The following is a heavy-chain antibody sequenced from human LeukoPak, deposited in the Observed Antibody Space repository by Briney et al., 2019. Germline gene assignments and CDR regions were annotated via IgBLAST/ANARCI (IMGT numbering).Heavy chain of an antibody. CDR2: MYSSGST. CDR3: ARDLGFADPFDC. CDR1: GGSISGYY. D-gene: IGHD3-16*01. J-gene: IGHJ4*02. Sequence: TSETLSLTCTVSGGSISGYYWNWIRQPPGKGLEWIGYMYSSGSTNYNPSLKSRVTLSVDTSMNQFSLTLKSVTAADTAVYYCARDLGFADPFDCWGQGTLVTVSS. V-gene: IGHV4-59*01.